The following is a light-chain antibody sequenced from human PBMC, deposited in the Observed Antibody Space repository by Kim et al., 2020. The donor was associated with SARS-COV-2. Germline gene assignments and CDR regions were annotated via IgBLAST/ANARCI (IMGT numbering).Light chain of an antibody. CDR3: QQYGSSPWT. J-gene: IGKJ1*01. Sequence: LSPGERVTLHFRASQRLGSDLGWYQQKPGQAPRLLIYGASSRASGIPDRFSGSGSGTDFTLTISRLEPEDCAVYYCQQYGSSPWTFGQGTKVDIK. CDR2: GAS. V-gene: IGKV3-20*01. CDR1: QRLGSD.